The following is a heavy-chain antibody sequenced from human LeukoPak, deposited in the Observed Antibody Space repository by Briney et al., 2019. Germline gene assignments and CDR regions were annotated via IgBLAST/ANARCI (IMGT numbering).Heavy chain of an antibody. CDR2: IGTAGDT. Sequence: GGSLRLSCAASGFTFSSYDMHWVRQATGKGLEWVSAIGTAGDTYYPGSVKGRFTISRENAKNSLYLQMNSLRAGDTAVYYCVKGVGGAANYYYMDVWGKGTSVTVSS. D-gene: IGHD3-16*01. V-gene: IGHV3-13*01. J-gene: IGHJ6*03. CDR3: VKGVGGAANYYYMDV. CDR1: GFTFSSYD.